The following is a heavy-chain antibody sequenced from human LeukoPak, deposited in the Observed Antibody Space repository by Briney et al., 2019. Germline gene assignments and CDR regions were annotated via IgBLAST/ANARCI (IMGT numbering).Heavy chain of an antibody. Sequence: GGSLRLSCAASGFTFRSYIMTWVRQAPGKGQELVSSISSSSSYIYYADSVKGRFTISRDNAKNSLYLQMNSLRAEDTAVYYCARDEGQQLAIDYWGQGTLVTVSP. V-gene: IGHV3-21*01. CDR2: ISSSSSYI. D-gene: IGHD6-13*01. CDR3: ARDEGQQLAIDY. J-gene: IGHJ4*02. CDR1: GFTFRSYI.